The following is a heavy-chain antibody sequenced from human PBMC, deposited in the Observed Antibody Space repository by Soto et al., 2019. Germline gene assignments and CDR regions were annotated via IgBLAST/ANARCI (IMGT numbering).Heavy chain of an antibody. J-gene: IGHJ5*02. V-gene: IGHV3-48*03. CDR3: ARVCRRRITIFGVVGGRAGWFDP. D-gene: IGHD3-3*01. CDR1: GFTFSSYE. Sequence: GGSLRLSXAASGFTFSSYEMNWVRQAPGKGLEWVSYISSSGSTIYYADSVKGRFTISRDNAKNSLYLQMNSLRAEDTAVYYCARVCRRRITIFGVVGGRAGWFDPWGQGTLVTVSS. CDR2: ISSSGSTI.